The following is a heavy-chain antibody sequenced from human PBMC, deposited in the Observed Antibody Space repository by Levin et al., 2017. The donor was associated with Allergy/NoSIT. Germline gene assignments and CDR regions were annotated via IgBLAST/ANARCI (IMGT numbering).Heavy chain of an antibody. CDR2: IYYSGST. Sequence: GSLRLSCTVSGGSISSYYWSWIRQPPGKGLEWIGYIYYSGSTNYNPSLKSRVTISVDTSKNQSSLKLSSVTAADTAVYYCARDRVAAAGRDYYYYGMDVWGQGTTVTVSS. J-gene: IGHJ6*02. V-gene: IGHV4-59*01. CDR3: ARDRVAAAGRDYYYYGMDV. CDR1: GGSISSYY. D-gene: IGHD6-13*01.